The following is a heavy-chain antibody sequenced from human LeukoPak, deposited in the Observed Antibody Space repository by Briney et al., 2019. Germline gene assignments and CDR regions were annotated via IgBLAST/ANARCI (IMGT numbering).Heavy chain of an antibody. CDR1: GGSISSSSYY. Sequence: SETLSLTCTVSGGSISSSSYYWGWIRQPPGKGLEWIGSIYYSGSTYYNPSLKSRVTISVDTSKNQYSLELSSVTAADTAVYYCARGRRGKSLYYYYGMDVWGQGTTVTVSS. CDR3: ARGRRGKSLYYYYGMDV. J-gene: IGHJ6*02. V-gene: IGHV4-39*01. CDR2: IYYSGST.